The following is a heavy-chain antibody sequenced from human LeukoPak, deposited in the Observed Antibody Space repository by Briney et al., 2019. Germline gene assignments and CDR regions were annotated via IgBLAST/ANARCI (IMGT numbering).Heavy chain of an antibody. CDR2: IYYSGST. CDR3: ARRISSSWSSYNWFDL. J-gene: IGHJ5*02. D-gene: IGHD6-13*01. V-gene: IGHV4-39*01. CDR1: GGSISSGSYY. Sequence: SETLSLTCTVSGGSISSGSYYWGWIRQPPGKGLEWIGRIYYSGSTYYNPSLKSRVTISVDTSKNQFSLKLSSVTAADTAVYCCARRISSSWSSYNWFDLWGQGTLVTVSS.